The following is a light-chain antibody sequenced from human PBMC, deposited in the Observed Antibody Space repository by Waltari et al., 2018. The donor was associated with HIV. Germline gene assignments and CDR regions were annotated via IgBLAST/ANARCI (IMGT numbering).Light chain of an antibody. CDR2: GKM. V-gene: IGLV1-40*01. Sequence: QSALTQPPSVSGAPGQTVTTSCAGNTSNIGAGYDVHWYQHRPGTAPRLLIYGKMDRPARVPDRCAVSKSGSAASLSIPGLQADDEADYDCQAFESSLSVLFGGGTNLTVL. CDR3: QAFESSLSVL. J-gene: IGLJ3*02. CDR1: TSNIGAGYD.